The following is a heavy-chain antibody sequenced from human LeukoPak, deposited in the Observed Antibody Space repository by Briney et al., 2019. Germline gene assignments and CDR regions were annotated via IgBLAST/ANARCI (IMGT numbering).Heavy chain of an antibody. CDR2: ISGSGGST. D-gene: IGHD3-22*01. J-gene: IGHJ4*02. CDR1: GFTFSSYA. CDR3: AKARYYYDSSGPTDY. V-gene: IGHV3-23*01. Sequence: GGSLRLSCAASGFTFSSYAMSWVRQAPGKGLEWVSAISGSGGSTYYADCVKGRFTISRDNSKNTPYLQMNSLRAEDTAVYYCAKARYYYDSSGPTDYWGQGTLVTVSS.